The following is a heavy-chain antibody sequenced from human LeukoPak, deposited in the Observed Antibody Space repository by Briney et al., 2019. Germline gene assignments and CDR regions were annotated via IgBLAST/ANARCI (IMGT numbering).Heavy chain of an antibody. Sequence: GGSLRLSCAASGFTFSSYSMTWVGQAPGKGLEWVSSISSSSSHIYYADSVKGRFTMSRDNAKNSLYLQMNSLRAEDTAVYYCARVSYYYDSSGFIDWGQGTLVSVSS. CDR1: GFTFSSYS. V-gene: IGHV3-21*01. CDR2: ISSSSSHI. CDR3: ARVSYYYDSSGFID. J-gene: IGHJ4*02. D-gene: IGHD3-22*01.